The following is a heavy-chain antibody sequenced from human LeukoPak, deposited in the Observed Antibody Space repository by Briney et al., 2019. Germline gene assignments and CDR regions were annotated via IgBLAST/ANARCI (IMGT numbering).Heavy chain of an antibody. CDR1: GFTFSSYS. Sequence: PGGSLRLSCAASGFTFSSYSMNWVRQAPGKGLEWVSSISSSGSYIYYADSVKGRFTISRDNAKNSLYLQMNSLRAEDTAVYYCASIAAAGTSSSGFDYWGQGTLVTVSS. V-gene: IGHV3-21*01. J-gene: IGHJ4*02. CDR2: ISSSGSYI. D-gene: IGHD6-13*01. CDR3: ASIAAAGTSSSGFDY.